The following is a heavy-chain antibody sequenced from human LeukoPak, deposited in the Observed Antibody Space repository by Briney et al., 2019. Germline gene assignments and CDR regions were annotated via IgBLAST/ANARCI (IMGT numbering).Heavy chain of an antibody. J-gene: IGHJ4*02. CDR2: IRSKANNYAT. V-gene: IGHV3-73*01. CDR3: TSVVGATFDY. D-gene: IGHD1-26*01. Sequence: GGSLRLSCAASGFTFSASIMHWVRQASGKGLEWVGRIRSKANNYATAYAASVQGRFTISRDDSKNTAYLQMNSLKTEDTALYYCTSVVGATFDYWGQGTLVTVSS. CDR1: GFTFSASI.